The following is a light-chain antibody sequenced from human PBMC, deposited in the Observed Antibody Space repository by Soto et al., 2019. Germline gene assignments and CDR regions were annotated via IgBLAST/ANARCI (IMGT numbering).Light chain of an antibody. J-gene: IGKJ5*01. CDR2: SAS. CDR3: QQYYSYPTIT. Sequence: IQLTQSRSSLSASVGYRVSITCRASQGTSRFLAWYQQKPGKAPKLLIYSASTLQSGVPSRFSGSGSGTDFTLTISCLQSEDFATYYCQQYYSYPTITFGQGTRLEIK. CDR1: QGTSRF. V-gene: IGKV1-9*01.